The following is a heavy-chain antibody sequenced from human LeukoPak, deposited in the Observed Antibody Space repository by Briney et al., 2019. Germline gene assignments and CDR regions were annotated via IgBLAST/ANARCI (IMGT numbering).Heavy chain of an antibody. V-gene: IGHV5-51*01. CDR2: IYPGDSDT. Sequence: GESLKISCKGSGYSFTSYWIDWVRQMPGKGLEWMGIIYPGDSDTRYSPSFQGQVTISADKSISTAHLQWSSLKASDTAMYYCARQRASTVTCFDYWGQGTLVTVSS. CDR3: ARQRASTVTCFDY. D-gene: IGHD4-17*01. CDR1: GYSFTSYW. J-gene: IGHJ4*02.